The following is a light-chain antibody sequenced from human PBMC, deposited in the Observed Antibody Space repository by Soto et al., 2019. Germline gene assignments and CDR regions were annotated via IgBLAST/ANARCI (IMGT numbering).Light chain of an antibody. CDR1: QSLLYSSNNENS. V-gene: IGKV4-1*01. Sequence: DIVMTQSPDSLAVSLGERATINCKSSQSLLYSSNNENSLAWFQQRPGQPPKLLIYWASTRESGVPDRFSGSGSGTDFTLTISSLQAEDVAVYYCQQYYTTLYALGQGTKLEIK. J-gene: IGKJ2*01. CDR3: QQYYTTLYA. CDR2: WAS.